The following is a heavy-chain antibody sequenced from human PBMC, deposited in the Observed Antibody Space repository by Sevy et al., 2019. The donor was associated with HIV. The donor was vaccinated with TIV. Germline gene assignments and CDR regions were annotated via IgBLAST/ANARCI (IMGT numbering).Heavy chain of an antibody. J-gene: IGHJ3*02. Sequence: ASVKVSCKVSGYSVSDLSIHWVRQAPGKGLEWMGGYDPEDGETIYAQKFQGRVTMTEDTYTDTAYMELISRRSEDTAVYYCATSPDYYDSSRDAFDIWGQGTMVTVSS. V-gene: IGHV1-24*01. CDR1: GYSVSDLS. CDR2: YDPEDGET. CDR3: ATSPDYYDSSRDAFDI. D-gene: IGHD3-22*01.